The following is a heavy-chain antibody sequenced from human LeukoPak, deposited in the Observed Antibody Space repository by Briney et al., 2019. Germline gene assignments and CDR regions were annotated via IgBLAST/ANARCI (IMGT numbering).Heavy chain of an antibody. Sequence: GGSLRLYCAASGFAFSDYYMSWIRQAPGKGLEWVSYIGGGAATIFYADSVRGRFTISRDNAKNSLYLQMNSLRAEDTAVYYCARDSSSSSSLYYMDVWGKGTTVTVSS. D-gene: IGHD6-6*01. V-gene: IGHV3-11*04. CDR3: ARDSSSSSSLYYMDV. CDR1: GFAFSDYY. J-gene: IGHJ6*03. CDR2: IGGGAATI.